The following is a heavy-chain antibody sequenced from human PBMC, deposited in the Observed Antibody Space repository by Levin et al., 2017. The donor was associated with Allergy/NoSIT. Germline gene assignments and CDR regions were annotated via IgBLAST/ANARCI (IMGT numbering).Heavy chain of an antibody. Sequence: SQTLSLTCTVSGDSLRTYYWSWLRQPPGKGLEWIGHISHTGSTNYNPSLESRVELSVDTSKNQFSLKLQSVSTADTAVYYCARGDRGGTYTFKFNWFDPWGQGTLATVSS. CDR1: GDSLRTYY. CDR2: ISHTGST. J-gene: IGHJ5*02. D-gene: IGHD2-15*01. V-gene: IGHV4-59*01. CDR3: ARGDRGGTYTFKFNWFDP.